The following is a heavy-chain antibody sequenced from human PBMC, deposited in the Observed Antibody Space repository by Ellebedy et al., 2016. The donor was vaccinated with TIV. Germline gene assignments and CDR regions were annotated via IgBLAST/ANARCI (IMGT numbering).Heavy chain of an antibody. CDR2: IYYSGST. CDR3: ARLWTGISTHFDY. CDR1: GGSINNYY. J-gene: IGHJ4*02. Sequence: MPSETLSLTCTVSGGSINNYYWSWIRQPPGKGLEWIGNIYYSGSTNYNASLKSRVTISLDTSQNQFSLKVTSVTAADTAVYFCARLWTGISTHFDYWGQGTLVTVSS. V-gene: IGHV4-59*08. D-gene: IGHD3/OR15-3a*01.